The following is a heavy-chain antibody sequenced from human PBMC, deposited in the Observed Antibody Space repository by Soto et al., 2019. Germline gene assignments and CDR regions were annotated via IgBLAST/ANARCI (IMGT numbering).Heavy chain of an antibody. CDR3: AAAGPRWWLDP. V-gene: IGHV1-3*01. D-gene: IGHD6-13*01. CDR2: INAGNGNT. Sequence: ASVKVSCKASGYTFTSYALHWVRQAPGQRFEWMGLINAGNGNTKYSQKFQGRVTITRDTPARTAYMELRSLRSEDTAVYYCAAAGPRWWLDPLGQGTLVNVSS. CDR1: GYTFTSYA. J-gene: IGHJ5*02.